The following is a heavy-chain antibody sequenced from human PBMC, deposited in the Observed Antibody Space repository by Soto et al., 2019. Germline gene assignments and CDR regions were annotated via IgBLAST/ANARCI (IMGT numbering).Heavy chain of an antibody. V-gene: IGHV3-74*01. J-gene: IGHJ3*02. CDR3: ARDLRRYRDYAIDAFDI. CDR1: GFTFGIYW. D-gene: IGHD4-17*01. Sequence: EVQLVESGGGLVQPGGSLRLSCAASGFTFGIYWMHWVRQTPGKGLVWFSRINSDGSSTSYADSVKGRFTISRDNAKNTLYLQMNILRADDTAIYHCARDLRRYRDYAIDAFDIWGQGTMVTVSS. CDR2: INSDGSST.